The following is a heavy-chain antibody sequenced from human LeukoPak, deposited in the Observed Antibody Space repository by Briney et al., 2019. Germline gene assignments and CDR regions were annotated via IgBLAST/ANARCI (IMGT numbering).Heavy chain of an antibody. V-gene: IGHV3-49*04. D-gene: IGHD3-10*01. CDR3: TRAYGSGIYYYYMDV. CDR1: GFTFGDYA. J-gene: IGHJ6*03. CDR2: FRSKAYGGTT. Sequence: GGSLRLSCTASGFTFGDYAMSWVRQAPGRGREWVGFFRSKAYGGTTEYAASVKGRFTISRDDSKSIAYLQMNSLKTEDTAVYYCTRAYGSGIYYYYMDVWGKGTTVTVSS.